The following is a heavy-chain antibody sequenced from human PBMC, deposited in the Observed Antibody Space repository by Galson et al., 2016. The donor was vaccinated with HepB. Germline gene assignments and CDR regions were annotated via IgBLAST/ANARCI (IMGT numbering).Heavy chain of an antibody. D-gene: IGHD3-16*01. CDR1: GFTFSRYG. CDR2: IWYDGSKK. CDR3: AKIGGDAYAFGSGTGD. J-gene: IGHJ4*02. V-gene: IGHV3-33*06. Sequence: SLRLSCAASGFTFSRYGMHWVRQAPGKGLEWVALIWYDGSKKYYEDSVKGRFTISRDNSKNTLSLQMNSLRVEDTAIYYCAKIGGDAYAFGSGTGDWGQGSLVIVSS.